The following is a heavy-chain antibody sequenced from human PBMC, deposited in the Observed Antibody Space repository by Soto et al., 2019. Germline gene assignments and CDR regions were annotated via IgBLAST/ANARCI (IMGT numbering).Heavy chain of an antibody. V-gene: IGHV3-23*01. D-gene: IGHD6-19*01. J-gene: IGHJ4*02. CDR1: GFTFSSYA. CDR3: ARRSSGWYFDY. CDR2: ISGSGGST. Sequence: EVQLLESGGGLVQPGGSLRLSCAASGFTFSSYAMNWVRQAPGKGLEWVSVISGSGGSTYYADSVKGRFTISRDKSKNTLYLQMNSLRAEDTAVDYGARRSSGWYFDYWGQGTLVTVSS.